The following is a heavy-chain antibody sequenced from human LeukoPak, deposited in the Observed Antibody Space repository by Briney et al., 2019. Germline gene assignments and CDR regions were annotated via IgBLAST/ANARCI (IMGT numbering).Heavy chain of an antibody. CDR3: ARDVYDSSGHYYFDY. CDR1: GFTFSDYY. D-gene: IGHD3-22*01. Sequence: GGSLRLSCAASGFTFSDYYMSWIRQAPGKGLEWVSYISSSGSTIYYADSVKGRFTISRDNAKNSLYLQMNSLRAEDTAVYYCARDVYDSSGHYYFDYWGQGTLVTVSS. CDR2: ISSSGSTI. V-gene: IGHV3-11*01. J-gene: IGHJ4*02.